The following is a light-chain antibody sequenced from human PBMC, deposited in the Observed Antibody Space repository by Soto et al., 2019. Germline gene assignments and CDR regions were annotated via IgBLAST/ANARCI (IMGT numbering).Light chain of an antibody. CDR1: ISDVGGYNY. CDR3: SSYTSSSTPYV. J-gene: IGLJ1*01. V-gene: IGLV2-14*01. CDR2: EVS. Sequence: QSLLTQPASVCGSPGQSITISCTGTISDVGGYNYVSWYQQHPGKAPKLMIYEVSNRPSGVSNRFSGSKSGNTASLTISGLQAEDEADYYCSSYTSSSTPYVFGTGTKVTVL.